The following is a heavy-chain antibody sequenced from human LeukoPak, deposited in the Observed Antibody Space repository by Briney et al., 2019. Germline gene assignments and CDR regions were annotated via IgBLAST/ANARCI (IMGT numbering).Heavy chain of an antibody. CDR2: ISGGGVAI. V-gene: IGHV3-23*01. D-gene: IGHD3-22*01. Sequence: GGSLRLSCAASGFTFSNHAMSWVRQAPGKGLQWVSAISGGGVAIYYADSVKGRFTISRDNSKNALYLQMNSLRAEDTAVYYCAKDGFDYYDSSGYYYFNYWGQGTLVTVSS. CDR1: GFTFSNHA. J-gene: IGHJ4*02. CDR3: AKDGFDYYDSSGYYYFNY.